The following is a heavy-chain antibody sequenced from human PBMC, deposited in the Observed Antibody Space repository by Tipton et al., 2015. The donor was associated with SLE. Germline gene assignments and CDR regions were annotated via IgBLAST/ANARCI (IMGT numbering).Heavy chain of an antibody. CDR3: ARSGDWFDP. J-gene: IGHJ5*02. V-gene: IGHV4-59*12. Sequence: TLSLTCTVSGGSISSYYWSWIRQPPGKGLEWIGYIYYSGSTYYNPSLKSRVTISVDTSKNQFSLKLSSVTAADTAVYYCARSGDWFDPWGQGTLVTVSS. CDR1: GGSISSYY. CDR2: IYYSGST. D-gene: IGHD3-10*01.